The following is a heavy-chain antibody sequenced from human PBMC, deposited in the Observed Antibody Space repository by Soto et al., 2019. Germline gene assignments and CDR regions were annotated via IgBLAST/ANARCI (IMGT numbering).Heavy chain of an antibody. J-gene: IGHJ4*02. D-gene: IGHD1-26*01. CDR3: ASYRTLGC. Sequence: GGSLRLSCAAPGFSIRGFTMSWVRQAPGKGLEWVASISGSSTYKYYIDSVKGRFTISRDSAKNSLHLQMNNLRAEDAAIYYCASYRTLGCWGQGTTVTVSS. V-gene: IGHV3-21*04. CDR2: ISGSSTYK. CDR1: GFSIRGFT.